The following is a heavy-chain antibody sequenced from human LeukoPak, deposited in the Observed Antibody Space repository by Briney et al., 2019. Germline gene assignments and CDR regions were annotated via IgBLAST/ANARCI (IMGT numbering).Heavy chain of an antibody. Sequence: GGSLRLSCVTSGFTFSTYWMTWVRQAPGKGLGWVANVKQDGSEKYYVDSVKGRFTISRDNAKNSLYLQMNSLRVEDTAVYYCARWAITLVRSFDGWGQGTLVTVSS. J-gene: IGHJ4*02. CDR2: VKQDGSEK. V-gene: IGHV3-7*04. D-gene: IGHD3-10*01. CDR3: ARWAITLVRSFDG. CDR1: GFTFSTYW.